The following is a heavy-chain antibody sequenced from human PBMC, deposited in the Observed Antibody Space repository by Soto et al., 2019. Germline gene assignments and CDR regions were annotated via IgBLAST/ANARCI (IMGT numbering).Heavy chain of an antibody. CDR2: INAYDGNT. D-gene: IGHD6-6*01. Sequence: QVQLVQSGAEVKKPGASVKVSRKASGYTFTSHGISWVRQAPGQGLEWMGWINAYDGNTNYAQKLQGRVTMTTDTSTSTAYMELRSLRSDDTAVYYCATTVSYNWFDPWGQGTLVTVSS. CDR1: GYTFTSHG. J-gene: IGHJ5*02. CDR3: ATTVSYNWFDP. V-gene: IGHV1-18*01.